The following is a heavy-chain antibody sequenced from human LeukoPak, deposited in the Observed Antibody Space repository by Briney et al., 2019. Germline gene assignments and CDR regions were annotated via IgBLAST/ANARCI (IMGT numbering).Heavy chain of an antibody. J-gene: IGHJ3*02. D-gene: IGHD3-16*01. CDR3: ARDPGGMAAFDI. CDR2: ISYDGSNK. Sequence: PGGSLRLSCAASGFTFSSYAMHWVRQAPGKGLEWVAVISYDGSNKYYADSVKGRFTISRDNSKNTLYLQMNSLRAEDTAVYYCARDPGGMAAFDIWGQGTMVTVSS. V-gene: IGHV3-30-3*01. CDR1: GFTFSSYA.